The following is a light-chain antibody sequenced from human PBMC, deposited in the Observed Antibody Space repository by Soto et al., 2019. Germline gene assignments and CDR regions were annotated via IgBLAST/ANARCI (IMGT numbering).Light chain of an antibody. J-gene: IGKJ1*01. V-gene: IGKV1-27*01. CDR1: QGISNA. Sequence: DNQVTQSPSSLSASVGDRVTITCRASQGISNALAWYQQRPGKVPRLLIYAASTLQSGVPSRFSGSGSGTDFTLTISSLQPEDVAAYYCQKYDNVPTFGQGTKVDNK. CDR3: QKYDNVPT. CDR2: AAS.